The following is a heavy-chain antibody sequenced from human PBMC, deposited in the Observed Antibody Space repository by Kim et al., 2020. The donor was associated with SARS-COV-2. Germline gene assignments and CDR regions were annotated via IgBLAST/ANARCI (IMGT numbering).Heavy chain of an antibody. D-gene: IGHD7-27*01. V-gene: IGHV3-30*05. J-gene: IGHJ4*02. CDR3: ATGVATVVTGGFDY. Sequence: AASVKGRFTISRDNSKNTLYLRMTSLRAEGTAVYYCATGVATVVTGGFDYWGPGTLVTVSS.